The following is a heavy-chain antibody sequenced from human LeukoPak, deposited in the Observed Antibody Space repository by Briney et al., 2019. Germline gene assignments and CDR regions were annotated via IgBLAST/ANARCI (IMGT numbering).Heavy chain of an antibody. V-gene: IGHV3-73*01. CDR1: GFTFSGSA. Sequence: PGGSLRLSCAASGFTFSGSAMHWVRQASGKGLEWVGRIRSKANSYATAYAASVKGRFTISRDDSKNTAYLQMNSLKTEDTAVYYCTTRGSIAAAGKDYYMDVWGKGTTVTISS. CDR3: TTRGSIAAAGKDYYMDV. D-gene: IGHD6-13*01. J-gene: IGHJ6*03. CDR2: IRSKANSYAT.